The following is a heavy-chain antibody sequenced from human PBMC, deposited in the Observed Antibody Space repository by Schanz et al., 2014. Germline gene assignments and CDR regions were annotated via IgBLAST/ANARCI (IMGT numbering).Heavy chain of an antibody. CDR3: ARDHQWLARYYMDV. V-gene: IGHV3-23*04. CDR2: VSASGGGP. J-gene: IGHJ6*03. Sequence: VQLVESGGGVVQPGRSLRLSCIGSGFTFRSNALGWVRQAPGKGLEWVSLVSASGGGPFYADSVKGRFTISRDNPKKTLYLQMNSLRAEDTAVYYCARDHQWLARYYMDVWGKGTTVIVSS. CDR1: GFTFRSNA. D-gene: IGHD6-19*01.